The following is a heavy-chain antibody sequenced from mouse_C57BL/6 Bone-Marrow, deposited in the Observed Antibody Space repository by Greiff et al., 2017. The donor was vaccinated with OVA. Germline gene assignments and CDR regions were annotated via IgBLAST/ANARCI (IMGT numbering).Heavy chain of an antibody. J-gene: IGHJ4*01. D-gene: IGHD2-1*01. Sequence: VQLQESGPGLVAPSQSLSITCTASGFSLTSYGVSWVRQPPGKGLEWLGVLWGDGSTNYHSALISRLSISKDNSKSQVFLKLNRLQTDDTATYYCAKSICYGNYVEAMDYWGQGTSVTVSS. CDR2: LWGDGST. CDR1: GFSLTSYG. V-gene: IGHV2-3*01. CDR3: AKSICYGNYVEAMDY.